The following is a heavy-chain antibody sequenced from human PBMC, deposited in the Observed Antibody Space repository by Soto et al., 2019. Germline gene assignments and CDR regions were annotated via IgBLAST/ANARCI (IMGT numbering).Heavy chain of an antibody. CDR2: IITFYGAA. V-gene: IGHV1-69*01. D-gene: IGHD1-1*01. J-gene: IGHJ6*02. Sequence: QVQLVQSGAEVRKPGSSVRVSCKASGDRFSTYAINWVRQAPGQGLECLGGIITFYGAAMYAQKFQGRVTITADELTTTAYMELSSLTSEDTAVYFCARGGKERFRGPGMDVWGQGTTVTVSS. CDR3: ARGGKERFRGPGMDV. CDR1: GDRFSTYA.